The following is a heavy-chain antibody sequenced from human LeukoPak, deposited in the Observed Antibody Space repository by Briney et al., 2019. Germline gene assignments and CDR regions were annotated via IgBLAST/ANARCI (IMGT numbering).Heavy chain of an antibody. J-gene: IGHJ3*02. Sequence: PGGSLRLSCAASGFTVSSNYMSRVRQAPGKGLEWVSVIYSGGSTYYVDSVKGRFTISRDNSKNTLYLQMNSLRAEDTAVYYCASDYGDYVGAFDIWGQGTMVTVSS. CDR2: IYSGGST. D-gene: IGHD4-17*01. CDR3: ASDYGDYVGAFDI. CDR1: GFTVSSNY. V-gene: IGHV3-53*01.